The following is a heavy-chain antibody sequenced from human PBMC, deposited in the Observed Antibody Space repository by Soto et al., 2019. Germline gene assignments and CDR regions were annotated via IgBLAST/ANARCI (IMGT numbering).Heavy chain of an antibody. CDR2: ISGGGGST. Sequence: PWGSLRLSCAASGFSFNIFAMNWVRQAPGQGLEWVSGISGGGGSTYYADSVKGRFTISRDNSNNTLYLQMNSLRAEDTAVYYCAKDPTSYDSSAQFDSWGQGT. CDR3: AKDPTSYDSSAQFDS. D-gene: IGHD3-22*01. CDR1: GFSFNIFA. J-gene: IGHJ4*02. V-gene: IGHV3-23*01.